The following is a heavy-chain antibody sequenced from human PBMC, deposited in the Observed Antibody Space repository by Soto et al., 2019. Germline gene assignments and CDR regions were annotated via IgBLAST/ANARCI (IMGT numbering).Heavy chain of an antibody. CDR2: IIPILGPP. CDR3: AGKLGFGGNGGGGWFDP. Sequence: QVQLVQSGAEVRKPGSSVKVSCKVSGGTFSTYGVSWVRQAPGQRLEWMGGIIPILGPPDYAQKFQGRVTIHADESTSPGYMGLGRLRSDGTAVFYCAGKLGFGGNGGGGWFDPWGQGTLVTVSS. CDR1: GGTFSTYG. V-gene: IGHV1-69*01. D-gene: IGHD3-10*01. J-gene: IGHJ5*02.